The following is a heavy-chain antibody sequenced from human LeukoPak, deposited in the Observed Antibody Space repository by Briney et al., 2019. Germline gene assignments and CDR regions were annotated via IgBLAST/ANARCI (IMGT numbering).Heavy chain of an antibody. J-gene: IGHJ4*02. CDR2: IIPILGIA. CDR1: GYTFTSYG. V-gene: IGHV1-69*04. Sequence: SVKVSCTASGYTFTSYGASWVRQAPGQGLEWMGRIIPILGIANYAQKFQGRVTITADKSTSTAYMELSSLRSEDTAVYYCAIMDDSSGYYPAPFDYWGQGTLVTVSS. D-gene: IGHD3-22*01. CDR3: AIMDDSSGYYPAPFDY.